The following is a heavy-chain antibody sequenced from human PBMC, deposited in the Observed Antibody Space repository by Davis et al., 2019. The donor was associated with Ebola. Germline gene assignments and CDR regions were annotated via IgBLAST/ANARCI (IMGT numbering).Heavy chain of an antibody. D-gene: IGHD2-15*01. CDR1: GFTFSNAW. CDR2: IKQDGSEK. V-gene: IGHV3-7*01. CDR3: ARGPCSGGSCYYYYGMDV. Sequence: GESLKISCAASGFTFSNAWMSWVRQAPGKGLEWVANIKQDGSEKYYVDSVKGRFTISRDNAKNSLYLQMNSLRAEDTAVYYCARGPCSGGSCYYYYGMDVWGQGTTVTVSS. J-gene: IGHJ6*02.